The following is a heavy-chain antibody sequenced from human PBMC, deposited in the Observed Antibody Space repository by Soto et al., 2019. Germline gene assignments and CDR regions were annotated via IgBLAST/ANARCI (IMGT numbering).Heavy chain of an antibody. CDR1: GFSLTTGGVG. CDR3: IYRRASWDYHGLDV. V-gene: IGHV2-5*01. Sequence: QFTLKESGPTLVEPTQTLTLTCSFSGFSLTTGGVGVGWIRQPPGSSPEWLAVIYWNDDRRRSPSLEHRLTITKDTSKNQLILTMTNADPVDTATSYCIYRRASWDYHGLDVWGQGTPVTVSS. J-gene: IGHJ6*02. CDR2: IYWNDDR. D-gene: IGHD2-21*01.